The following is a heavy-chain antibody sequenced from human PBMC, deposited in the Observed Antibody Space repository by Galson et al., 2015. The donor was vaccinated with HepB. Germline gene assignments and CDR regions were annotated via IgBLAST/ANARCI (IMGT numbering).Heavy chain of an antibody. CDR3: ARDLGGVRYPPIGMDV. CDR2: ISSSSSYI. D-gene: IGHD3-3*01. Sequence: SLRLSCAASGFTFSSYSMNWVRQAPGKGLEWVSSISSSSSYIYYADSVKGRFTISRDNAKNSLYLQMNSLRAEDTAVYYCARDLGGVRYPPIGMDVWGQGTTVTVSS. CDR1: GFTFSSYS. V-gene: IGHV3-21*01. J-gene: IGHJ6*02.